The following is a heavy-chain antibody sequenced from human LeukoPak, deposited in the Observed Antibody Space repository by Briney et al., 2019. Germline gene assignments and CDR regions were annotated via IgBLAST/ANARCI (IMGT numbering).Heavy chain of an antibody. CDR1: GFTFSSYA. V-gene: IGHV3-30*04. CDR3: ARDASPMVRGVIYYYYYMDV. CDR2: IPYDGSNK. Sequence: GGSLRLSCAASGFTFSSYAMHWVRRAPGKGLEWVAVIPYDGSNKYYADSVKGRFTISRDNSKDTLYLQMNSLRAEDTAVYYCARDASPMVRGVIYYYYYMDVWGKGTTVTISS. J-gene: IGHJ6*03. D-gene: IGHD3-10*01.